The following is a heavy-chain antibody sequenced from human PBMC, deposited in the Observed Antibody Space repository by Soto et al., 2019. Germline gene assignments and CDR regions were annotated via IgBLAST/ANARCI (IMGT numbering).Heavy chain of an antibody. D-gene: IGHD5-12*01. CDR1: GGTFGRYA. CDR3: ARAPYDYLPYYFDY. V-gene: IGHV1-69*13. CDR2: IIPIFGTA. J-gene: IGHJ4*02. Sequence: GASVKVSCKASGGTFGRYAISWVRQAPGQGLEWMGGIIPIFGTANYAQKFQGRVTITADESTSTAYMELSSLRSEDTAVYYCARAPYDYLPYYFDYWGQGTLVTVSS.